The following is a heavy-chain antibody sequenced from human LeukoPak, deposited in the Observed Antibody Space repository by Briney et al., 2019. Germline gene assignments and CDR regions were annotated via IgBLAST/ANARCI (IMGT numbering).Heavy chain of an antibody. V-gene: IGHV3-33*06. CDR1: GFTFSSYA. CDR2: ICYEGSTK. CDR3: AKGMGQLGVYMDV. D-gene: IGHD6-6*01. Sequence: GGSLRLSCAASGFTFSSYAMHWVREAPGKGLERGAVICYEGSTKYYADSVKGRLTISRDNSKNTLYLQMNSLRAEDTAVYYCAKGMGQLGVYMDVWGKGNTVTVSS. J-gene: IGHJ6*03.